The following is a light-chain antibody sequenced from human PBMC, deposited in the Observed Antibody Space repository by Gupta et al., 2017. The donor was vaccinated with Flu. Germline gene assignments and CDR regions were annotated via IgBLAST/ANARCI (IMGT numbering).Light chain of an antibody. CDR3: QQYGSSPET. J-gene: IGKJ1*01. CDR2: GAS. V-gene: IGKV3-20*01. Sequence: EIVLTQSPGTLSLSPGQRATLSCRASQSVSSSYLAWYQQKPGQAPRLLIYGASSRATGIPDRVSGSGSGTDFTLTISRLEPEDLAVYYCQQYGSSPETFGQGTKVEIK. CDR1: QSVSSSY.